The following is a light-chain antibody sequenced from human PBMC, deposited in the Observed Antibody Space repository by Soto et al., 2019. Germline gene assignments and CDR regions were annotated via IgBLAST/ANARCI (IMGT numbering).Light chain of an antibody. CDR2: DDF. J-gene: IGLJ3*02. V-gene: IGLV3-21*02. CDR3: HVWNNVTYDPV. CDR1: NIESKS. Sequence: SYELTQPPSVSVAPGQTARITCGGSNIESKSVHWYQQKPGQAPLLVVYDDFHRPSGIPERFSGSSSGNTATLTISSVEAGDEADYYCHVWNNVTYDPVFGGGTTLTVL.